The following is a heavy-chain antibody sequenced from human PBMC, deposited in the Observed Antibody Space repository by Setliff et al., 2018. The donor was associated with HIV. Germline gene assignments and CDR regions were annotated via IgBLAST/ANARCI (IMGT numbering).Heavy chain of an antibody. D-gene: IGHD6-19*01. CDR2: ISYDGSNK. CDR1: GFTFSSYA. Sequence: GGSLKLSCAASGFTFSSYAMHWVRQAPGKGLEWVAVISYDGSNKYYADSVKGRFTISRDNSRNTLYLQMNSLRAEATAVYYCAGEGAVAGTAAYFDYWGQGTLVTVSS. V-gene: IGHV3-30*01. CDR3: AGEGAVAGTAAYFDY. J-gene: IGHJ4*02.